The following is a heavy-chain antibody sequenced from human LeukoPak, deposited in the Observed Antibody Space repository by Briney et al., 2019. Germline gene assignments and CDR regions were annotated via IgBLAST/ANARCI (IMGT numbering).Heavy chain of an antibody. V-gene: IGHV3-23*01. J-gene: IGHJ4*02. Sequence: PGGSLRLSCAASGFTFSSYAMSWVRQAPGKGLEWVSAISGGGDSTYYADSVKGRFTISRDNSKNTLYLQMNSLRAEDTAVYYCAKSRAVVPAAINYWGQGTLVTVSS. CDR3: AKSRAVVPAAINY. CDR1: GFTFSSYA. D-gene: IGHD2-2*01. CDR2: ISGGGDST.